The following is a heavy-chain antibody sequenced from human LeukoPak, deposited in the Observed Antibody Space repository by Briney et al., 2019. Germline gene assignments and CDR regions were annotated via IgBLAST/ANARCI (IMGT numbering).Heavy chain of an antibody. Sequence: GASVKVSCKASGGTFSSYAISWVRQATGQGLEWMGWMNPNSGNTGYAQKFQGRVTMTRNTSISTAYMELSRLRSDDTAVYYCARDPGGESSTSSSGWWYMDVWGKGTTVTVSS. CDR3: ARDPGGESSTSSSGWWYMDV. V-gene: IGHV1-8*02. J-gene: IGHJ6*03. D-gene: IGHD2-2*01. CDR2: MNPNSGNT. CDR1: GGTFSSYA.